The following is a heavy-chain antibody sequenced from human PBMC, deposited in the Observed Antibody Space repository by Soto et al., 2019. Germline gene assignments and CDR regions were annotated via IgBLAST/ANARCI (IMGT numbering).Heavy chain of an antibody. J-gene: IGHJ4*02. CDR2: ISYDGSNK. CDR3: ARGLPNYYCSGTDY. V-gene: IGHV3-30-3*01. Sequence: QVQLVESGGGVVQPGRSLRLSCAASGFTFSSYAMHWVRQAPGKGREWVAVISYDGSNKYYADSVKGRFTISRDNSKNTMYLQMNSLRAEDTAVYYCARGLPNYYCSGTDYWGQGTLVTVSS. D-gene: IGHD3-10*01. CDR1: GFTFSSYA.